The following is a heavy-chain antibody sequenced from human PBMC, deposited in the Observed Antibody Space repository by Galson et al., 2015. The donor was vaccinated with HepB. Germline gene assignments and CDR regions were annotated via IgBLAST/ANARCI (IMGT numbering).Heavy chain of an antibody. CDR1: GFTFSSYS. J-gene: IGHJ5*02. CDR2: ISSSSSYI. CDR3: ARAFIGQLELDWFDP. D-gene: IGHD1-1*01. V-gene: IGHV3-21*01. Sequence: SLRLSCAASGFTFSSYSMNWVRQAPGKGLEWVSSISSSSSYIYYADSVKGRFTISRDNAKNSLYLQMNSLRAEDTAVYYCARAFIGQLELDWFDPWGQGTLVTVSS.